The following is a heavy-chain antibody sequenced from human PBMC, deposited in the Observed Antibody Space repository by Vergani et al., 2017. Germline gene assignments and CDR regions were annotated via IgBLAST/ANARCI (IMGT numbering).Heavy chain of an antibody. CDR3: TTAWGLYYLHGEYFQY. CDR2: ISSGGGDI. V-gene: IGHV3-23*01. D-gene: IGHD3-10*01. CDR1: GFTFDTYT. J-gene: IGHJ1*01. Sequence: EVQLLESGGGLVQPGGSRRLSCAGAGFTFDTYTMAYVRQAPGKGLEWVATISSGGGDIFYADSVKGRFTLSRDNSKNTLFLQMNSLKDEDTAVYYCTTAWGLYYLHGEYFQYLGRGTLVSVSS.